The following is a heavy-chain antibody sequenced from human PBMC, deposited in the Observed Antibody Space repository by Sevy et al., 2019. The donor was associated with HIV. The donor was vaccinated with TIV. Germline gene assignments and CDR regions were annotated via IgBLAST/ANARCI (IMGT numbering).Heavy chain of an antibody. Sequence: SETLSLTCIVSGGSISSSSYYWGWIRQPPGKGLEWIGSIYYSGNTYYNPSLKSRVTISVDTSKKQFSLKLSSVTAAVTAGYYCATRLGYCSGSSCYPPEYFHHWGQGTLVTVSS. CDR1: GGSISSSSYY. J-gene: IGHJ1*01. D-gene: IGHD2-15*01. V-gene: IGHV4-39*01. CDR3: ATRLGYCSGSSCYPPEYFHH. CDR2: IYYSGNT.